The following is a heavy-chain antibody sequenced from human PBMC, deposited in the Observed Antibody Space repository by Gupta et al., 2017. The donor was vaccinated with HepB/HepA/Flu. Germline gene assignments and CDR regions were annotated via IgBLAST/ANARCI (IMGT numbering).Heavy chain of an antibody. D-gene: IGHD2-15*01. Sequence: EVQLVQSGAEVKKPGESLKISCKGSGYSSTSYWIRWVRQMPGKGLEWMGIIYHGDSDTRYSPSFQGQVTISADKSISTAYLQWSSLKDSDTAMYYCARQKGSIIGVSDYWGQGTLVTVSS. CDR1: GYSSTSYW. J-gene: IGHJ4*02. V-gene: IGHV5-51*01. CDR3: ARQKGSIIGVSDY. CDR2: IYHGDSDT.